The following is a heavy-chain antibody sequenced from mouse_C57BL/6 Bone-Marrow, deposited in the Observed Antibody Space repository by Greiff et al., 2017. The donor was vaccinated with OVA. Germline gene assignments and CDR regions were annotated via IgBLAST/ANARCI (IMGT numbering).Heavy chain of an antibody. J-gene: IGHJ1*03. D-gene: IGHD2-3*01. Sequence: VQLQQSGPELVKPGASVKISCKASGYSFTDYNMNWVKQRNGKNLEWIGVINPNYGTTSYNQKFKGKATLTVDQSSSTAYMQLNSLSSEDSAVYYGARQLYDGYYDWYFDVWGTGTTVTVSS. V-gene: IGHV1-39*01. CDR1: GYSFTDYN. CDR3: ARQLYDGYYDWYFDV. CDR2: INPNYGTT.